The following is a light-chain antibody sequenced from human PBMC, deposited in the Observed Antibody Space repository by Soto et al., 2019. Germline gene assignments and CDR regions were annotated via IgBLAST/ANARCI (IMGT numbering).Light chain of an antibody. V-gene: IGLV2-18*02. Sequence: QSALTQPPSVSGSPGQSVTISCTGTSNDVGNYDRVSWYQQPPGTAPKLIIYEVTNRPSGVPARFSGSKSGNTASLTISGLQAEDEADYYCSSYTSTSRYVFGAGTKVTVL. CDR2: EVT. J-gene: IGLJ1*01. CDR1: SNDVGNYDR. CDR3: SSYTSTSRYV.